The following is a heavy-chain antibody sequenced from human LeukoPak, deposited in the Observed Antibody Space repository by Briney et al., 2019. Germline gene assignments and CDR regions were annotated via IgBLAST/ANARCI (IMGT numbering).Heavy chain of an antibody. Sequence: PGGSLRLSCAASGFTFSSYGMHWVRQAPGKGLEWVAVISYDGSNKYYADSVKGRFTISRDNSKNTLYLQMNSLRAEDTAVYYCAKETLMSDHRPYYYDSSRPFDYWGQGTLVTVSS. J-gene: IGHJ4*02. D-gene: IGHD3-22*01. CDR2: ISYDGSNK. CDR1: GFTFSSYG. CDR3: AKETLMSDHRPYYYDSSRPFDY. V-gene: IGHV3-30*18.